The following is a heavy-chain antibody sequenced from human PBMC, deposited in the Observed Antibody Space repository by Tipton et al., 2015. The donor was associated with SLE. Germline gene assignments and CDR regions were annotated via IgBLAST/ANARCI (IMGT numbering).Heavy chain of an antibody. CDR1: GGSFSGYY. J-gene: IGHJ4*02. V-gene: IGHV4-34*01. Sequence: TLSLTCAVYGGSFSGYYWSWIRQPPGKGLEWIGEINHSGSTNYNPSLKSRVTISVDTSKNQFSLKLSSVTVADTAVYYCARVSGSSPQVDYWGQGTLVTVSS. CDR2: INHSGST. D-gene: IGHD6-6*01. CDR3: ARVSGSSPQVDY.